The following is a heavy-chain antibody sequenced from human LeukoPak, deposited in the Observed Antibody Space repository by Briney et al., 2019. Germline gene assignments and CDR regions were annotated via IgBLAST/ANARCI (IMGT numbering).Heavy chain of an antibody. D-gene: IGHD2-2*01. Sequence: SETLSLTCTVSGGSISSGGYYWSWIRQPPGKGLEWIGYIYHSGSTYYNPSLKSRVTISVDRSKNQFSLKLSSVTAADTAVYYCARELPAAPPYYYYYMDVWGKGTTVTVSS. J-gene: IGHJ6*03. CDR1: GGSISSGGYY. V-gene: IGHV4-30-2*01. CDR2: IYHSGST. CDR3: ARELPAAPPYYYYYMDV.